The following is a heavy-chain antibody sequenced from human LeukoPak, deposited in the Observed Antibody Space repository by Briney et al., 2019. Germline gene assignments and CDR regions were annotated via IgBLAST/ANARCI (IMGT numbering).Heavy chain of an antibody. J-gene: IGHJ4*02. CDR2: IYHSGST. D-gene: IGHD6-19*01. CDR1: GYSISSGYY. V-gene: IGHV4-38-2*01. CDR3: ARHLFVAGFDY. Sequence: SETLSLTCAVSGYSISSGYYWGWIRQPPGKGLEWIGSIYHSGSTYNNPSLKSRVTISVDTSKNQFSLKLSSVTAADTAVYYCARHLFVAGFDYWGQGTLVTVSS.